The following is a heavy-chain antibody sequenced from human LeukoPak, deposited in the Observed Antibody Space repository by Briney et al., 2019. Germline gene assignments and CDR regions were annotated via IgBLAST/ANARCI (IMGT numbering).Heavy chain of an antibody. CDR1: GFTFSSYS. J-gene: IGHJ5*02. CDR3: ARHGILRYFDWSKDTEFDP. CDR2: ISSSSSYI. Sequence: GGSLRLSCAASGFTFSSYSMNWVRQAPGKGLEWVSSISSSSSYIYYADSVKGRFTISRDNAKNSLYLQMNSLRAEDTAVYYCARHGILRYFDWSKDTEFDPWGQGTLVTVSS. V-gene: IGHV3-21*01. D-gene: IGHD3-9*01.